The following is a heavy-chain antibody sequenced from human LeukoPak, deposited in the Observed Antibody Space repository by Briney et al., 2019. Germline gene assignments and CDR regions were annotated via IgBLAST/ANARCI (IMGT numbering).Heavy chain of an antibody. CDR2: ISGSGGST. CDR3: AKDPTRVVPAAIGY. V-gene: IGHV3-23*01. CDR1: GFTFSSYA. Sequence: GGSLRLSCAASGFTFSSYAMSWVRQAPEKGLEWVSAISGSGGSTYYADSVKGRFTISRDNSKNTLYLQVNSLRAEDTAVYYCAKDPTRVVPAAIGYWGQGTLVTVSS. D-gene: IGHD2-2*01. J-gene: IGHJ4*02.